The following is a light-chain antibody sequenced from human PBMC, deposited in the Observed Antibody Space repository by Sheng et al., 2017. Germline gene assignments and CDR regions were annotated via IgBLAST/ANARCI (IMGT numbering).Light chain of an antibody. CDR1: QSVSSNY. V-gene: IGKV3-20*01. CDR2: GAS. Sequence: EIVLTQSPDTLSLSPGERVTLSCRASQSVSSNYLAWYQQKPGQAPRLLIYGASSRATVIPDRFSGSGSGTDFTLTINRLEPEDFAVYYCQQYGSSPWTFGQGTKVEIK. CDR3: QQYGSSPWT. J-gene: IGKJ1*01.